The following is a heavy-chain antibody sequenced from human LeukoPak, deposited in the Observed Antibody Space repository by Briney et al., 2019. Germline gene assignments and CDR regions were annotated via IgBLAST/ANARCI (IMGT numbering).Heavy chain of an antibody. CDR2: INWNGGST. D-gene: IGHD6-19*01. Sequence: GGSLRLSCAASGFTFNRYGMSWVRQAPGKGLEWVSGINWNGGSTGYADSVKGRFTISRDNAKNSLYLQMNSLRAGDTALYYCARPNIAVAEPYFDYWGQGTLVTVSS. CDR1: GFTFNRYG. V-gene: IGHV3-20*04. J-gene: IGHJ4*02. CDR3: ARPNIAVAEPYFDY.